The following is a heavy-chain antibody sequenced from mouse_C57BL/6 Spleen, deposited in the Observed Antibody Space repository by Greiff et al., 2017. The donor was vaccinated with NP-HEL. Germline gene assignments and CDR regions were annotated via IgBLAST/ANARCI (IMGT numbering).Heavy chain of an antibody. D-gene: IGHD1-1*01. J-gene: IGHJ4*01. CDR2: IYPGDGDT. V-gene: IGHV1-80*01. CDR3: ARRGTTVVDYYAMDY. Sequence: QVQLQQSGAELVKPGASVKISCKASGYAFSSYWMNWVKQRPGKGLEWIGQIYPGDGDTNYNGKFKGKATLTADKSSSTAYMQLSSLTSEDSAVYFCARRGTTVVDYYAMDYWGQGTSVTVSS. CDR1: GYAFSSYW.